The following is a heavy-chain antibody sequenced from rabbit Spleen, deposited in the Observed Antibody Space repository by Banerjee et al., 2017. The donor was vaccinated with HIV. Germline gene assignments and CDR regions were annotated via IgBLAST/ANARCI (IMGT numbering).Heavy chain of an antibody. V-gene: IGHV1S45*01. CDR2: INTATGKD. CDR1: GFSFSDSDV. D-gene: IGHD7-1*01. CDR3: ARETWGVTGNYGL. J-gene: IGHJ4*01. Sequence: QEQLEESGGGLVQPEGSLTLTCKASGFSFSDSDVMWWVRQAPGKGLEWIGCINTATGKDVYASWAKGRFTISTTSSTTVTLQMTSLTAADTASYFCARETWGVTGNYGLWGPGTLVTVS.